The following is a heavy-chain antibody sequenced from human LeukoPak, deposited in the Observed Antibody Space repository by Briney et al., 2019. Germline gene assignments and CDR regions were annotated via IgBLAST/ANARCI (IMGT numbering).Heavy chain of an antibody. CDR3: ARGGDWGQESDDY. CDR2: ISSSSSYI. J-gene: IGHJ4*02. V-gene: IGHV3-21*04. CDR1: GFTFSSYS. D-gene: IGHD7-27*01. Sequence: GGSLRLSCAASGFTFSSYSMNWVRQAPGKGLEWVSSISSSSSYIYYADSVKGRFTISRDNAKNSLYLQMNSLRAEDTAVYYCARGGDWGQESDDYWGQGTLVTVSS.